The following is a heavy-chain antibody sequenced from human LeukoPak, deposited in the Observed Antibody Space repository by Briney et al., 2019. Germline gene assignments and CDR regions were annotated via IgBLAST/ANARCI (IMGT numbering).Heavy chain of an antibody. CDR2: IYTSGST. CDR1: GGSINSYY. V-gene: IGHV4-4*07. D-gene: IGHD3-9*01. J-gene: IGHJ5*02. Sequence: SETLSLTCTVSGGSINSYYWSWIRQPAGKGLEWIGRIYTSGSTNYNPSLKSRVTMSVDTSKNQFSLKLSSVTAADTAVYYCARDWRYFDWLAFNWFDPWGQGTLVTVSS. CDR3: ARDWRYFDWLAFNWFDP.